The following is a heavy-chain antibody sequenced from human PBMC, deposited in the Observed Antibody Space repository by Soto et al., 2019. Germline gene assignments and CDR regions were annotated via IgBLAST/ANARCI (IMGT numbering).Heavy chain of an antibody. V-gene: IGHV1-46*01. Sequence: QVQLVQSGAEVKGPGASVKISCKASGYTVTNFFIHWVRQAPGQGLEWMGIINPGGGSTDYAQKFKGRVTLTRDASTNTVHLELSSLRSEDTAVYYCARDLGSLVAVAGTCYFDYWGQGTLVTVSS. CDR1: GYTVTNFF. CDR2: INPGGGST. J-gene: IGHJ4*02. CDR3: ARDLGSLVAVAGTCYFDY. D-gene: IGHD6-19*01.